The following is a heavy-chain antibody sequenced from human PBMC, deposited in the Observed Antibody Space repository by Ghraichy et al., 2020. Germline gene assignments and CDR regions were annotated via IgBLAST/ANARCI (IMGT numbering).Heavy chain of an antibody. J-gene: IGHJ2*01. CDR3: ARDAGNGDSVYWYFDL. CDR2: ISTGGTTR. D-gene: IGHD4-17*01. V-gene: IGHV3-48*01. Sequence: GGSLRLSCAASGFTFSSYSVNWVRQAPGKGLEWISYISTGGTTRYYADSVEGRFTISRDNARNSLYLQMNSLRAEDAAVYYCARDAGNGDSVYWYFDLWGRGTLVTVSS. CDR1: GFTFSSYS.